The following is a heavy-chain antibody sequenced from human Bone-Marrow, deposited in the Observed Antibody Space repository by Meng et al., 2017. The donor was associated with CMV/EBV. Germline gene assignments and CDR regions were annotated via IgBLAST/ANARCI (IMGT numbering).Heavy chain of an antibody. CDR2: INSDGSST. D-gene: IGHD3-3*01. CDR1: GFTFSSYW. V-gene: IGHV3-74*01. CDR3: ARMVRNVWSGYSFAY. J-gene: IGHJ4*02. Sequence: GESLKISCAASGFTFSSYWMHWVRQAPGKGLVWVSRINSDGSSTSYADSVKGRFTISRDNAKNTLYLQMNSLRAEDTAVYYCARMVRNVWSGYSFAYWGQGNLVNVAS.